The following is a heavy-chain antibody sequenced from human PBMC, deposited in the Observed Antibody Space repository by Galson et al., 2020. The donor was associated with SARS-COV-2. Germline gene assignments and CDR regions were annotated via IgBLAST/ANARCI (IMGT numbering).Heavy chain of an antibody. Sequence: SGPTLVKPTQTLTLTCTFSGFSLSTSGVGVGWIRQPPGKALEWLALIYWDDDKRYSPSLKSRLPITKDTSKNQVVLTMTNMDPVDTATYYCAHRNPKTYYYGSGSYGRQEGLFEKQEVNFDYWGQGTLVTVSS. CDR1: GFSLSTSGVG. CDR2: IYWDDDK. V-gene: IGHV2-5*02. D-gene: IGHD3-10*01. CDR3: AHRNPKTYYYGSGSYGRQEGLFEKQEVNFDY. J-gene: IGHJ4*02.